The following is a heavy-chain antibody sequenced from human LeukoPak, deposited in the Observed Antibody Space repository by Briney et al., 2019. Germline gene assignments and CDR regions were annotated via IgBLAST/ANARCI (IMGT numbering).Heavy chain of an antibody. D-gene: IGHD2-2*01. J-gene: IGHJ4*02. V-gene: IGHV3-23*01. CDR2: ISGSGGST. CDR1: GFTFSSYA. CDR3: AKALLVVPADLFDY. Sequence: GRSLTLSCAASGFTFSSYAMSWVRQAPGKGLEWVSAISGSGGSTYYADSVKGRFTISRDNSKNTLYLQMNSLRAEDTAVYYCAKALLVVPADLFDYWGQGTLVTVSS.